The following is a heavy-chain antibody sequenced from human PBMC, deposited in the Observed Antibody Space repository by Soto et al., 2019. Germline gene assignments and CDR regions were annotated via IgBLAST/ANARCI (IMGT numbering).Heavy chain of an antibody. V-gene: IGHV3-48*01. J-gene: IGHJ1*01. D-gene: IGHD2-2*01. CDR1: GFTFSSYS. Sequence: GGSLRLSCAASGFTFSSYSMNWVRQAPGKGLEWVSYISSSSSTIYYAESVKGRFTISRDNAKNSLYLQMNSLRAEDTAVYYCARDPLSSPLTTEYFQHWGQG. CDR2: ISSSSSTI. CDR3: ARDPLSSPLTTEYFQH.